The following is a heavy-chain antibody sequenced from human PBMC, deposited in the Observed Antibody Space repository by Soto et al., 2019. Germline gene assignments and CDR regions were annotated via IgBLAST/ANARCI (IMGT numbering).Heavy chain of an antibody. CDR2: IYPGDSDT. D-gene: IGHD6-6*01. J-gene: IGHJ6*02. V-gene: IGHV5-51*01. CDR1: GYSFTSYW. Sequence: PGESLKISCKGSGYSFTSYWIGWVRQMPGKGLEWMGIIYPGDSDTRYSPSFQGQVTISADKSISTAYLQWSSLKASDTAMYYCARAGYSSSDGPHYYYYGMDVWGQGTTVTVSS. CDR3: ARAGYSSSDGPHYYYYGMDV.